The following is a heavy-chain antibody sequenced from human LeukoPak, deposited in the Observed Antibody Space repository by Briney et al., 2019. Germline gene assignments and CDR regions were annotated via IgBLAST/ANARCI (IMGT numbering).Heavy chain of an antibody. D-gene: IGHD6-19*01. V-gene: IGHV3-23*01. CDR2: ISSSGTGT. J-gene: IGHJ4*02. Sequence: GGSLRLSCAASGFTFSGYVMRWVRQSPEKGLEYVSSISSSGTGTYYADSVKGRFAISRDNSKNTLYLQMNSLRAEDTAVYYCAKDAPLSVAVDHWGQGTLVTVSS. CDR1: GFTFSGYV. CDR3: AKDAPLSVAVDH.